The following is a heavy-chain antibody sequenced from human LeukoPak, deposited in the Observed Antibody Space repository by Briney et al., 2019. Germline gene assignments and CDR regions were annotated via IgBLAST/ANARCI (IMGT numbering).Heavy chain of an antibody. D-gene: IGHD6-19*01. J-gene: IGHJ4*02. CDR2: INNDGSNT. Sequence: GGSLRLSGAASGFTSIPSWMHWVRQAQGKGLVWVSRINNDGSNTNYADSVKGRFTISRDNAKNTLYLQMNSLRAEDTAVYYCARPSVAGPYFDFWGQGTLVTVSS. CDR1: GFTSIPSW. V-gene: IGHV3-74*01. CDR3: ARPSVAGPYFDF.